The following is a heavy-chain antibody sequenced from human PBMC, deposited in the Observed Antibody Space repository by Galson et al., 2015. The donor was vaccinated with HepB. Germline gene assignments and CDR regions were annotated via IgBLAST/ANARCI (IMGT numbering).Heavy chain of an antibody. CDR2: INSDGSTT. CDR1: GFTLSSYW. J-gene: IGHJ4*02. V-gene: IGHV3-74*01. Sequence: SLRLSCAASGFTLSSYWVHWVRQAPGKGLVWVSNINSDGSTTRYADFVKGRLTISRDNAKNTLYLQMNSLRAEDTAVYYCVRGFDSWGQGTLVTVSS. CDR3: VRGFDS.